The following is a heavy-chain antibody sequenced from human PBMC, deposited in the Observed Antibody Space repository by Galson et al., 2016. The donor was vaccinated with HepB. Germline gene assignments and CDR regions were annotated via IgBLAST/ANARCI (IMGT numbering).Heavy chain of an antibody. CDR2: ITDNGGHT. CDR1: GLTFSSYA. D-gene: IGHD3-10*01. J-gene: IGHJ4*02. CDR3: ASHAASGSYSDYFPH. Sequence: SLRLSCAASGLTFSSYAMTWVRQAPGKGLEWVPTITDNGGHTYYADSVKGRFTISRDNSKNTLYLQMNSLRAEDTALYYCASHAASGSYSDYFPHWGQGTLVTVSS. V-gene: IGHV3-23*01.